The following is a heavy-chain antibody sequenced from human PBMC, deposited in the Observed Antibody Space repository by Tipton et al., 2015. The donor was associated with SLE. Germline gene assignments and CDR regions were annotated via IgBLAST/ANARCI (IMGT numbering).Heavy chain of an antibody. D-gene: IGHD1-1*01. CDR3: ARATGGNWYFDL. V-gene: IGHV3-9*01. CDR1: GFTFDDYA. J-gene: IGHJ2*01. CDR2: ISWNSGRI. Sequence: SLRLSCVASGFTFDDYAMHWVRQVPGKGLEWVSGISWNSGRIGYVASVEGRFTISRDDATNTLYLQMSGLRVEDTAVYYCARATGGNWYFDLWGRGTLVTVSS.